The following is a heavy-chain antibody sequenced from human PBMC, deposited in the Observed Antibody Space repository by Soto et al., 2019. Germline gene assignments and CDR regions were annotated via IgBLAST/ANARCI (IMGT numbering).Heavy chain of an antibody. J-gene: IGHJ4*02. Sequence: QVQLVQSGAEVKKPGASVKVSCKASGYTFTGYFIHWVRQAPGQGLEWMGWINPNSGGTNFAQKVQGRVTKTRDTSISKAYLELCSLKSDGTAVYFCARGWEVGRGAHYWGQGTLVTVSS. CDR1: GYTFTGYF. V-gene: IGHV1-2*02. CDR2: INPNSGGT. CDR3: ARGWEVGRGAHY. D-gene: IGHD1-26*01.